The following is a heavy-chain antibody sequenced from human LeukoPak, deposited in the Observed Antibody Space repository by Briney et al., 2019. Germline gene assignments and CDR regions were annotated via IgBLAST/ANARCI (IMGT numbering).Heavy chain of an antibody. Sequence: GGSLRLSCAAAAFTFSSYWMSWVRQAPGKGPEWVANIKQDGSEKYYVDSVKGRFTISRDNAKNSLYLQMNSLRAEDTAVYYCARARMRRPVDYWGQGTLVTVSS. CDR1: AFTFSSYW. V-gene: IGHV3-7*01. CDR2: IKQDGSEK. D-gene: IGHD2-15*01. CDR3: ARARMRRPVDY. J-gene: IGHJ4*02.